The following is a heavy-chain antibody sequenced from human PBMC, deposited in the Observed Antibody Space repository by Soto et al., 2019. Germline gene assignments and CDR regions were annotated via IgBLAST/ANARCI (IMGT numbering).Heavy chain of an antibody. J-gene: IGHJ4*02. CDR1: CGSSSSYC. V-gene: IGHV4-59*08. CDR2: IYYSGST. Sequence: SQTLCLTWTVACGSSSSYCGSWIRKPPGKGLEWIGYIYYSGSTNYNPSLKSRVTISVDTSKNQFSLKLNSMTAADTAVYYCARHNYGSGSTYFDYWGQGTLVTVSS. D-gene: IGHD3-10*01. CDR3: ARHNYGSGSTYFDY.